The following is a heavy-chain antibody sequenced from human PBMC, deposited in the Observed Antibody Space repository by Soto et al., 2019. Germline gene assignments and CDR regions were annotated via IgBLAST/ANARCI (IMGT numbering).Heavy chain of an antibody. CDR2: VYYSGST. J-gene: IGHJ4*02. CDR3: ARQTGGFGYYFDY. V-gene: IGHV4-39*01. D-gene: IGHD3-16*01. Sequence: SETLSLTCTVSGGSISSSDYYWGWVRQPPGKGLEWIGAVYYSGSTYYNPSLKGRVTISVDTSKNQFSLNLRSVTAADTAVYYCARQTGGFGYYFDYWGQGALVTVSS. CDR1: GGSISSSDYY.